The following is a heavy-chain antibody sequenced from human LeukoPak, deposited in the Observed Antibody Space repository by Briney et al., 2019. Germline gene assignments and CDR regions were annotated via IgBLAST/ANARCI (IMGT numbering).Heavy chain of an antibody. CDR1: GYTFTSYD. Sequence: ASVKVSCKASGYTFTSYDINWVRQATGQGLEWMGWMNPNSGNTGYAQKFQGRVTITADKSTSTAYMELSSLRSEDTAVYYCAKVAQITMIVVDAFDIWGQGTVVTVSS. V-gene: IGHV1-8*03. J-gene: IGHJ3*02. CDR2: MNPNSGNT. CDR3: AKVAQITMIVVDAFDI. D-gene: IGHD3-22*01.